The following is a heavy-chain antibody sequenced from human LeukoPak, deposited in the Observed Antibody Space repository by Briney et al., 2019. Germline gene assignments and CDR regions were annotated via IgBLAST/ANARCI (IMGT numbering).Heavy chain of an antibody. CDR1: GFTFDDYG. CDR3: ARDHHRRLYDSQARNTFDI. D-gene: IGHD3-22*01. V-gene: IGHV3-48*01. J-gene: IGHJ3*02. Sequence: GGSLRLSCAASGFTFDDYGMSWVRQAPGKGLEWVSYISSSSSTMYYAASVKGRFSISRDNAKNSLYLQMNSLRAEDTAVYYCARDHHRRLYDSQARNTFDIWGQGTTVTVSS. CDR2: ISSSSSTM.